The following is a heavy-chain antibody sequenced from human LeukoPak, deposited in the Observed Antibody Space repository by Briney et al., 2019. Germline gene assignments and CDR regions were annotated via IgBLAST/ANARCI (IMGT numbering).Heavy chain of an antibody. CDR1: GYTFTNYY. Sequence: GASVKVSCKASGYTFTNYYMHWVRQAPGQGLEWMGIINPSGRSTSYAQKFQGRVTMTRDTPTSTDYIELSSLRSEDTATYYCARDNSVNSKAWWFDPWGQGALVIVSS. CDR2: INPSGRST. J-gene: IGHJ5*02. CDR3: ARDNSVNSKAWWFDP. V-gene: IGHV1-46*01. D-gene: IGHD2/OR15-2a*01.